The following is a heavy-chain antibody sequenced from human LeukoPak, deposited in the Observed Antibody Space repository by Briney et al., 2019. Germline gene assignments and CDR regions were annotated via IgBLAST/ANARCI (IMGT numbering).Heavy chain of an antibody. V-gene: IGHV1-8*01. J-gene: IGHJ4*02. D-gene: IGHD3-22*01. CDR1: GYTFTSYD. CDR2: MNPNSGNT. CDR3: ARDTPYDYDSSGYPPRDY. Sequence: ASVKVSCKASGYTFTSYDINWVRQATGQGLEWMGWMNPNSGNTGYAQKFQGRVTMTTDTSTSTAYMELRSLRSDDTAVYYCARDTPYDYDSSGYPPRDYWGQGTLVTVSS.